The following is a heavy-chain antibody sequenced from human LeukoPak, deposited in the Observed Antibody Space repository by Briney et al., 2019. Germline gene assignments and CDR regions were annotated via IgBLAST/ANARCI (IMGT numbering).Heavy chain of an antibody. J-gene: IGHJ4*02. D-gene: IGHD2-15*01. CDR1: GFTFSSYA. CDR2: ISGSGGST. Sequence: PGGSLRLSCAASGFTFSSYAMSWVRQAPGKGLEWVSAISGSGGSTYYADSVKGRFTISRDNSKNTLYLQMNSLRAEDTAVYYCAKTHCSGGSCYSYFDHWGQGTLVTVSS. CDR3: AKTHCSGGSCYSYFDH. V-gene: IGHV3-23*01.